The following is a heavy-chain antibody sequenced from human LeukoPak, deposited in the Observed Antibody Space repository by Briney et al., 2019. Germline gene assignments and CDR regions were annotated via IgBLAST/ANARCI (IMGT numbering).Heavy chain of an antibody. V-gene: IGHV4-34*01. CDR3: ARSPTPPYCSGGSCYGGDYISGYRRTTDY. J-gene: IGHJ4*02. Sequence: SETLSLTSAVYGVSFSGYYWSWIRQRPGKGLEWSGEIYHSGRTNYNPSLKRRVTTSEDTSNNQSSLKLSSVTAPDTAVYYCARSPTPPYCSGGSCYGGDYISGYRRTTDYWGQGTLVTVSS. D-gene: IGHD2-15*01. CDR1: GVSFSGYY. CDR2: IYHSGRT.